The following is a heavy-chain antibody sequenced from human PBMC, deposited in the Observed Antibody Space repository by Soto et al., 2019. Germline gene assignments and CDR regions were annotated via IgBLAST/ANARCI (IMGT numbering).Heavy chain of an antibody. V-gene: IGHV5-51*01. CDR3: ASNGKLSSMPNYFDS. D-gene: IGHD1-1*01. CDR2: IYPGDSDT. CDR1: GYSFTIYC. J-gene: IGHJ4*02. Sequence: PVESLNISWNGSGYSFTIYCIALVLQMPGKGLECMGIIYPGDSDTRSSPSSQGQVTISVDKPITTAYLQWSSLRASDTALYYCASNGKLSSMPNYFDSCGQRALVTVSS.